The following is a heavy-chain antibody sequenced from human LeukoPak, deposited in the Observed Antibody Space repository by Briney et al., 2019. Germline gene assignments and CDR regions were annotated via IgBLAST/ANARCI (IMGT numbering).Heavy chain of an antibody. D-gene: IGHD6-19*01. CDR3: VRVGSVSGSDYLDY. J-gene: IGHJ4*02. CDR2: SRNKAKSYTT. V-gene: IGHV3-72*01. CDR1: GFNFSDHF. Sequence: GSLRLSCSVSGFNFSDHFLDWVRQAPGKGLEWVGRSRNKAKSYTTEYAASVKGRFTISRDDSKNSLYLQTNSLETEDTAVYYCVRVGSVSGSDYLDYWGQGTLVTVSS.